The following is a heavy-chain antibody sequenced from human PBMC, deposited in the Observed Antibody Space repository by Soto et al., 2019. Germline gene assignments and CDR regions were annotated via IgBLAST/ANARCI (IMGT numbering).Heavy chain of an antibody. CDR2: ISAYNGNT. CDR1: GYTFTSYG. Sequence: QVQLVQSGAEVKKPGASVKVSCKASGYTFTSYGISWVRQAPGQGLEWMGWISAYNGNTNYAQKLQGRVTMTTDTPTRTAYGELRSLSSDDTAVYSCARGSSSRPHDYGGQGTLFPFPS. D-gene: IGHD6-13*01. J-gene: IGHJ4*02. V-gene: IGHV1-18*01. CDR3: ARGSSSRPHDY.